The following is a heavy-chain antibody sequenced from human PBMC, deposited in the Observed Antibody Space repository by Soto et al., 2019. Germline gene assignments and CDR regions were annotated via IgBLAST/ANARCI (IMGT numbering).Heavy chain of an antibody. CDR1: GYTFTSYA. Sequence: QVQLVQSGAEEKKPGASVKVSCKASGYTFTSYAMHWVRQAPGQRLEWMGWINAGNGNTKYSQKFQGRVTITRVTSASTAYMELSSLRSEDTAMYYCARGVGNSAPDYWGQGTLVTVSS. D-gene: IGHD1-7*01. CDR2: INAGNGNT. J-gene: IGHJ4*02. V-gene: IGHV1-3*05. CDR3: ARGVGNSAPDY.